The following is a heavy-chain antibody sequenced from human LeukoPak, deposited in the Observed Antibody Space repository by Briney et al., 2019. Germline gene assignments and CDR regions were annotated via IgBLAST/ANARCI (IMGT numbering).Heavy chain of an antibody. J-gene: IGHJ4*02. D-gene: IGHD5-18*01. CDR2: ISSSGSNI. V-gene: IGHV3-48*03. CDR1: GFTFRSYE. CDR3: ARDRGFSYGIDF. Sequence: GGSLRLSCAASGFTFRSYEMNWVRQAPGKGLEWVSYISSSGSNINYADSVKGRFTISRDNAKKSLFLQVSSLRGEDTAVYYCARDRGFSYGIDFWGQGTLVTVSS.